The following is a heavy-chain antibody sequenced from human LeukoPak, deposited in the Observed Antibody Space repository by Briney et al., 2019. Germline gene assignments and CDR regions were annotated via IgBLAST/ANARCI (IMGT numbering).Heavy chain of an antibody. J-gene: IGHJ4*02. CDR2: IYPTDSDT. Sequence: GESLKISCKGSGYSLTSYWIGWVRQMPGKGLEWVGIIYPTDSDTRYSPSFQGQVTISADKSISTAYLQWSSLKASDTAMYYCARQGAAAGIDYWGQGTLVTVSS. V-gene: IGHV5-51*01. CDR3: ARQGAAAGIDY. CDR1: GYSLTSYW. D-gene: IGHD6-13*01.